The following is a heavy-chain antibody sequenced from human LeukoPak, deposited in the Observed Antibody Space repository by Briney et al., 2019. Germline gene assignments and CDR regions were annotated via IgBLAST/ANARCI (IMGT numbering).Heavy chain of an antibody. CDR2: INSDGRST. V-gene: IGHV3-74*01. CDR3: ARHLSGVTGYTYDRGIDY. J-gene: IGHJ4*02. Sequence: GGSLRLSCAASGFTFSRYWMHWVRQAPGKGLVWVSRINSDGRSTSYADSVKGRFTISRDNAKTSLYLQMISLRAEDTAVYYCARHLSGVTGYTYDRGIDYWGQGTLVTVSS. CDR1: GFTFSRYW. D-gene: IGHD5-18*01.